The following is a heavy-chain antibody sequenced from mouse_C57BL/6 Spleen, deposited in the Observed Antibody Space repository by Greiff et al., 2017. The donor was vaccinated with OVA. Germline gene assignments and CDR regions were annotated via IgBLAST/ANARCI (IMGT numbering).Heavy chain of an antibody. D-gene: IGHD2-4*01. V-gene: IGHV1-19*01. CDR1: GYTFTDYY. CDR3: ASGDDYDYFDY. CDR2: INPYNGGT. Sequence: EVKLQESGPVLVKPGASVKMSCKASGYTFTDYYMNWVKQSHGKSLEWIGVINPYNGGTSYNQKFKGKATLTVDKSSSTAYMELNSLTSEDSAVYYCASGDDYDYFDYWGQGTTLTVSS. J-gene: IGHJ2*01.